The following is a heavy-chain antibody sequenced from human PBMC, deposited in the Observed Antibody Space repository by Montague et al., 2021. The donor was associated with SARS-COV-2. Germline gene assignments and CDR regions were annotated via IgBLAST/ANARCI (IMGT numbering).Heavy chain of an antibody. D-gene: IGHD3-10*01. V-gene: IGHV3-48*03. J-gene: IGHJ6*02. CDR3: ATLARGLFDHGMNV. CDR2: ITSDGGII. Sequence: LSLSLSASGFTFSRHEVNWVRQAPGKGLEWVSYITSDGGIIYYADFVEGRFTISRDNAKNSLYLHMNSLRVGDTAVYYCATLARGLFDHGMNVWGQGTTVTVSS. CDR1: GFTFSRHE.